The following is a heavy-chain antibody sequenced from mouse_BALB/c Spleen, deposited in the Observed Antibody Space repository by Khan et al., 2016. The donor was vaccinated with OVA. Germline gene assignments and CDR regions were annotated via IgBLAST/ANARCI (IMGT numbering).Heavy chain of an antibody. CDR1: GFALTSYG. D-gene: IGHD2-3*01. V-gene: IGHV2-9*02. Sequence: QVQLKQSGPGLVAPSQSLSITCTVSGFALTSYGVHWVRQPPGKGLEWLGVIWAGGSTNYNSALMSRLTISKENSKSQVFFKMTSLQTDGTAMYYCSRFHDGYYYNVDYWGQGTSVTVSS. CDR2: IWAGGST. J-gene: IGHJ4*01. CDR3: SRFHDGYYYNVDY.